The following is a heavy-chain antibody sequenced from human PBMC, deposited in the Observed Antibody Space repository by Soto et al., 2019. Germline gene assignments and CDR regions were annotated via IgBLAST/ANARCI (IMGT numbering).Heavy chain of an antibody. CDR1: GGTFSSYA. V-gene: IGHV1-69*01. CDR3: ARKRHYDSSGYYFPRSYGMDV. J-gene: IGHJ6*02. Sequence: QVQLVQSGAEVKKPGSSVKVSCKASGGTFSSYAISWVRQAPGQGLEWMGGIIPIFGTANYAQKFQGRVTITADESTSTAYMELSSLRSEDTAVYYCARKRHYDSSGYYFPRSYGMDVWGQGTTVTVSS. D-gene: IGHD3-22*01. CDR2: IIPIFGTA.